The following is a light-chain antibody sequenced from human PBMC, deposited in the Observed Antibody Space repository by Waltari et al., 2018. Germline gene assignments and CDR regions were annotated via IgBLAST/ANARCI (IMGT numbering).Light chain of an antibody. V-gene: IGLV1-51*02. Sequence: QPVLTQPPSVSAAAGQTVTIPCSGSNSNVGENYVALYQHLPRTAPRLLIYENKIRPSGIPDRFSGSKSGTSATLGITGLQTGDEADYYCGTWDSSLSVVVFGGGTKLTVL. J-gene: IGLJ2*01. CDR1: NSNVGENY. CDR3: GTWDSSLSVVV. CDR2: ENK.